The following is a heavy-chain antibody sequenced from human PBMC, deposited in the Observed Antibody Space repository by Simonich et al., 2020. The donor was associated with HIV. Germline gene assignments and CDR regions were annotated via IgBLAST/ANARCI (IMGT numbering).Heavy chain of an antibody. V-gene: IGHV3-9*03. CDR1: GFTFDDYA. CDR3: AKDRYSSSSGSFDY. J-gene: IGHJ4*02. CDR2: IGGNSGSK. Sequence: EVQLVESGGGLVQPGRSLRLSCAASGFTFDDYAMHWVRQAPGKGRHGVSGIGGNSGSKGYADYVKGRFTISRDNAKNSLYLQMNSLRAEDMALYYCAKDRYSSSSGSFDYWGQGTLVTVSS. D-gene: IGHD6-6*01.